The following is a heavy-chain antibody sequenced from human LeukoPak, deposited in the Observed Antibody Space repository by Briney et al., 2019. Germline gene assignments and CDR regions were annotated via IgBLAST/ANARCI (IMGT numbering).Heavy chain of an antibody. V-gene: IGHV3-23*01. D-gene: IGHD2-2*02. Sequence: GGSLRLSCAASGFTCSTYVMSWVRQAPGKGLEWLSLILHNGDSTYYADSVKGRFTISRDNSKDTLFLQLNSLTAADTAMYFCAKASVAIPQYCNSWGQGTLVTVSS. CDR1: GFTCSTYV. CDR3: AKASVAIPQYCNS. CDR2: ILHNGDST. J-gene: IGHJ5*02.